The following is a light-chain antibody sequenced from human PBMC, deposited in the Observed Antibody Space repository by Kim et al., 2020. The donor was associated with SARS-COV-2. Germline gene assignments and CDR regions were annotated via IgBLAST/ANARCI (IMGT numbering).Light chain of an antibody. J-gene: IGKJ1*01. CDR3: QQYDSYST. CDR1: QSVSPW. V-gene: IGKV1-5*03. CDR2: RVS. Sequence: DIQMTQSPSTLSASVGDRVTITCRASQSVSPWLAWYQQKPGKAPKLLIDRVSTLQRGVPSRFSGAGSGTEFTLTIASLQPDDFATYYFQQYDSYSTFGRGTKVE.